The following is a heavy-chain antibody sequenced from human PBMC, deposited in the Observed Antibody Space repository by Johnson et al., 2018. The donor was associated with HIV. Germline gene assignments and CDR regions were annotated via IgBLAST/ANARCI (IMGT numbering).Heavy chain of an antibody. Sequence: VQLVESGGGLVQPGGSLRLSCAASGFTVTTKYMSWVRQAPGKWLEWVSVIYSGGSTYYADSVKGGFTISRYNSKNTLYLQMNSLRAEDTAVYYCARGGSGGTSEGAFDIWGQGTMVTVSS. CDR1: GFTVTTKY. CDR2: IYSGGST. D-gene: IGHD4-23*01. V-gene: IGHV3-66*01. J-gene: IGHJ3*02. CDR3: ARGGSGGTSEGAFDI.